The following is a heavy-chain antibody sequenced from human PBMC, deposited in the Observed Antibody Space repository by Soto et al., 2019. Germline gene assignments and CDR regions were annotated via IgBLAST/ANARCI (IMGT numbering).Heavy chain of an antibody. V-gene: IGHV3-23*01. D-gene: IGHD3-10*01. J-gene: IGHJ4*02. CDR3: ALRKTGSFFDY. Sequence: PVGSLRLSCAASGFTFSTYAMSWVRQAPGKGLEWVSGIGASGAGTYYAESVKGRFTISRDNSKNTLHLQMNSLRAEDTAVYYCALRKTGSFFDYWGQGT. CDR2: IGASGAGT. CDR1: GFTFSTYA.